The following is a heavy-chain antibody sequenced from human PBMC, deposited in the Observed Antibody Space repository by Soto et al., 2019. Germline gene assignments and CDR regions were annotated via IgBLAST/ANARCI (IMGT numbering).Heavy chain of an antibody. V-gene: IGHV4-59*01. D-gene: IGHD3-10*01. CDR2: IYYSGST. CDR1: GGSISSYY. CDR3: ARGNGGPDGDNDY. Sequence: QVQLQESGPGLVKPSETLSLTCTVPGGSISSYYWSWIRQPPGKGLEWIGYIYYSGSTNYNPSLKSRVTISVDTSKNQFSLKLSSVTAADTAVYYCARGNGGPDGDNDYWGQGTLVTVSS. J-gene: IGHJ4*02.